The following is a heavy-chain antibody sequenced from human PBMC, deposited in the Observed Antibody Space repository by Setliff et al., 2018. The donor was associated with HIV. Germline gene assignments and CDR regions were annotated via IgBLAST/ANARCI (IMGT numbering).Heavy chain of an antibody. V-gene: IGHV1-2*02. CDR3: ARDHSGSLFDY. Sequence: GASVKVSCKASGYTFSDYSMHWVRQAPGQGLEWMGWINPTTGGTNYAQKFHDRVTMTRDSSNTTVYTEMSSLTSDDTAIYYCARDHSGSLFDYWGQGTLVTVSS. CDR1: GYTFSDYS. D-gene: IGHD3-10*01. CDR2: INPTTGGT. J-gene: IGHJ4*02.